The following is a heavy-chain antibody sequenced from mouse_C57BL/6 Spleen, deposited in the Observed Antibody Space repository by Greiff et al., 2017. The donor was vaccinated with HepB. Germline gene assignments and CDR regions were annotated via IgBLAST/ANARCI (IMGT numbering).Heavy chain of an antibody. D-gene: IGHD2-2*01. CDR3: ARGSYGYDWFAY. CDR2: INHSNGGT. J-gene: IGHJ3*01. V-gene: IGHV1-53*01. CDR1: GYTFTSYW. Sequence: VQLQQPGPELVKPGASVKLSCKASGYTFTSYWMHWVKQRPGQGLEWIGNINHSNGGTNYNEKFKRKATLTVYKSASTAYMQLSSLTSEDSAVYYCARGSYGYDWFAYWGQGTLVTVSA.